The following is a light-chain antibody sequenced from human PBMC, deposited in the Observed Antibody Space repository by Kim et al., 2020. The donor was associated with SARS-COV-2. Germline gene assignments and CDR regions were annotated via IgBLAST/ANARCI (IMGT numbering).Light chain of an antibody. CDR2: GKN. CDR1: SLRKYY. CDR3: NSRDTSNFVI. Sequence: SSELTQDPAVSVALGQTVRITCQGDSLRKYYASWYQQKPGQAPVLLISGKNNRPSGIPDRFSSSSSGNTASLTIAGAQAEDEADYYCNSRDTSNFVIFGGGTKLTVL. V-gene: IGLV3-19*01. J-gene: IGLJ2*01.